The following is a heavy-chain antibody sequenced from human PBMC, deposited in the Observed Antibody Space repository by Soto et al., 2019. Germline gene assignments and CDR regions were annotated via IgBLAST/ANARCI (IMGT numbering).Heavy chain of an antibody. CDR3: ASCHLAVDTVILAY. J-gene: IGHJ4*02. Sequence: QVQLQESGPGLVKPSGTLSLTCAVSGDSISSSNWWTWVRQPPGKGLEWIGEIYHSGSTNYNPSLKRRVTISPDKSTNPLSLKLSSVTAADTAVYYRASCHLAVDTVILAYWGQGTLVTVSS. CDR2: IYHSGST. CDR1: GDSISSSNW. V-gene: IGHV4-4*02. D-gene: IGHD3-16*02.